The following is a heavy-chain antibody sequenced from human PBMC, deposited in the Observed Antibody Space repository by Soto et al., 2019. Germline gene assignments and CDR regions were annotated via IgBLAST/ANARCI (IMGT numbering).Heavy chain of an antibody. J-gene: IGHJ3*01. CDR2: VHSGGTTT. D-gene: IGHD2-15*01. Sequence: EVLLVESGGGLVQPGESLRLSCAASGFTFDYYWMHWVRQAPGKGLVWVSRVHSGGTTTTYADSVKGRFTISRDNARNAVSLRMRSLPAEATRMSSCAGVDRGRFELWGHGTRVTVPS. CDR3: AGVDRGRFEL. V-gene: IGHV3-74*01. CDR1: GFTFDYYW.